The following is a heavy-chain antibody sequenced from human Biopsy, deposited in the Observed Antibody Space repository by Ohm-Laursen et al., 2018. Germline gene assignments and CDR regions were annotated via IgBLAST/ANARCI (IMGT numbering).Heavy chain of an antibody. D-gene: IGHD2-15*01. V-gene: IGHV4-4*09. J-gene: IGHJ6*02. Sequence: SQTLSLTWTVSGVSITAYYWSWIRQPPGKGLECIGNIHHSGSTNYNPSLKSRLTISVDTSKNQFSLKLSSVTAADTAVYYCARMDCSGGSCHYYSYGMDVWGQGTTVTVSS. CDR1: GVSITAYY. CDR2: IHHSGST. CDR3: ARMDCSGGSCHYYSYGMDV.